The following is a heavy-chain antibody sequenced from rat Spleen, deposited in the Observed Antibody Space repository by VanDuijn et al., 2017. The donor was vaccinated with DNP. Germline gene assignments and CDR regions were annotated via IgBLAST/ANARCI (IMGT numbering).Heavy chain of an antibody. D-gene: IGHD1-7*01. CDR2: IIYDGSST. J-gene: IGHJ4*01. CDR1: GFTFSDYA. CDR3: ARVGMPYYYVMDA. Sequence: EVQLVESGGGLVQPGRSLKFSCAASGFTFSDYAMAWVRQAPKKGLEWVATIIYDGSSTYYRDSVKGRFTISRDNAKSTLYLQMDSLRSEDTATYYCARVGMPYYYVMDAWGQGASVTVSS. V-gene: IGHV5-17*01.